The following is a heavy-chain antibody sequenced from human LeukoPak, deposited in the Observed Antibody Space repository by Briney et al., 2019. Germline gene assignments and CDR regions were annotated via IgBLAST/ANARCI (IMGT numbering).Heavy chain of an antibody. D-gene: IGHD3-3*01. V-gene: IGHV3-53*01. J-gene: IGHJ4*02. CDR2: IYSGGST. CDR3: ARESLYYDFWSGYYRGHFDY. Sequence: GGSLRLSCEASGFTVSSNYMSWVRQAPGKGLEWVSVIYSGGSTYYADSVKGRFTISRDNSKNTLYLQMNSLRAEDTAVYYCARESLYYDFWSGYYRGHFDYWGQGTLVTVSS. CDR1: GFTVSSNY.